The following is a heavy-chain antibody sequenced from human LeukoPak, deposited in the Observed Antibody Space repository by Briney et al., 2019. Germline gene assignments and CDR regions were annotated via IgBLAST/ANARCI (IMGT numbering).Heavy chain of an antibody. J-gene: IGHJ3*02. Sequence: GASVKVSCKASGGTFSSYAISWVRQAPGQGLEWMGGIIPIFGTANYAQKFQGRVTITTDESTGTAYMELSSLRSEDTAVYYCARRAITMIVVKDAFDIRGQGTMVTVSS. CDR1: GGTFSSYA. CDR3: ARRAITMIVVKDAFDI. D-gene: IGHD3-22*01. CDR2: IIPIFGTA. V-gene: IGHV1-69*05.